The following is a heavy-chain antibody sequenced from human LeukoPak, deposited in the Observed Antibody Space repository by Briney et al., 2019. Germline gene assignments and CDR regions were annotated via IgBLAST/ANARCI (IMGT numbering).Heavy chain of an antibody. CDR2: IYGSTSA. V-gene: IGHV3-66*01. D-gene: IGHD4-17*01. J-gene: IGHJ4*02. CDR3: ARLNFGDDY. CDR1: GFTVSSNY. Sequence: GGSLRLSCAVSGFTVSSNYINWVRQAPGKGLEWVSLIYGSTSADYADSVKGRFTISRDTSMNTVYLQMNSLRAEDTAVYYCARLNFGDDYWGQGTLVTVSS.